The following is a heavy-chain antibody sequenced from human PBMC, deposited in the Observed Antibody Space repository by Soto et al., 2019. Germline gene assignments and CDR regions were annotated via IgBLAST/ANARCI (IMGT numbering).Heavy chain of an antibody. V-gene: IGHV1-3*01. J-gene: IGHJ3*02. Sequence: ASVKVSCKASGYTFTSYAMHWVRQAPGQRLEWMGWINAGNGNTKYSQMFQGRVTITRDTSASTAYMELSSLRSEDTAVYYCALSITMFRGVIGTFDIWGQGTMVTVSS. CDR3: ALSITMFRGVIGTFDI. CDR2: INAGNGNT. D-gene: IGHD3-10*01. CDR1: GYTFTSYA.